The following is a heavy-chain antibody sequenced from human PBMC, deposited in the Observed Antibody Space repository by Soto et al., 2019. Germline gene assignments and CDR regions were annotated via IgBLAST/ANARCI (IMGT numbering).Heavy chain of an antibody. D-gene: IGHD5-12*01. V-gene: IGHV3-23*01. CDR1: GFPFSSYA. J-gene: IGHJ4*02. Sequence: RRLSCAASGFPFSSYAMSWVRQAPGKGLEWVSAIVGSGGNTYYADSVQSRFTISIDNSKNTLYLHMNSLRAEDWAEYYCAKDNTPRGYSGSEYDYCGQGTLVTVSS. CDR3: AKDNTPRGYSGSEYDY. CDR2: IVGSGGNT.